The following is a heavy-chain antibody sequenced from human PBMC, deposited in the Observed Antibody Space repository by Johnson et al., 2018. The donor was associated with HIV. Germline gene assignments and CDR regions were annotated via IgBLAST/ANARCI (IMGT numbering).Heavy chain of an antibody. J-gene: IGHJ3*02. CDR2: IRYDGSNK. CDR3: VKLPVAPSYGAFDI. CDR1: GFTFSSYG. V-gene: IGHV3-30*02. D-gene: IGHD6-19*01. Sequence: QMQLVESGGGVFQPGASLRLSCPAFGFTFSSYGMHWVRQAPGKGLEWVAFIRYDGSNKYYADSVKGRFTISRDNSKNTLYLQMNSLRAEDTAVYYCVKLPVAPSYGAFDIWGQGTMVTVSS.